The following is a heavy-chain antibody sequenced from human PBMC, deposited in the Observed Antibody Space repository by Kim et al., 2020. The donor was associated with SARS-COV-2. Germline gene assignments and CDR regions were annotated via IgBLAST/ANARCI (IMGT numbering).Heavy chain of an antibody. V-gene: IGHV1-2*02. J-gene: IGHJ4*02. CDR2: PNSGGT. Sequence: PNSGGTNSAQKFQGRVTMTRDTSISTAYMELSRMRSDDTAVYYCARSWDYWGQGTLVTVSS. CDR3: ARSWDY.